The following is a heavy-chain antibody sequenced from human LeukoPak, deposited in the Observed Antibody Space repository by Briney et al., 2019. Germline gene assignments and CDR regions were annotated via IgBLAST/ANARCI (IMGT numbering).Heavy chain of an antibody. D-gene: IGHD2-21*02. CDR1: GGSISSYY. V-gene: IGHV4-4*07. CDR3: ASVVVTARDNWFDP. Sequence: SETLSLTCTVSGGSISSYYWSWIRQPAGKGLEWIGRIYYSGSTNYNPSLKSRVTISVDTSKNQFSLKLSSVTAADTAAYYCASVVVTARDNWFDPWGQGTLVTVSS. J-gene: IGHJ5*02. CDR2: IYYSGST.